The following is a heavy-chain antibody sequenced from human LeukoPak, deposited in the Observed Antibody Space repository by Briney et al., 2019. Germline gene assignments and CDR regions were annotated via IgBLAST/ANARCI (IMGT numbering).Heavy chain of an antibody. CDR3: AGEFAYYYDSSGYHYALNGFVY. J-gene: IGHJ4*02. CDR1: GGSISSYY. CDR2: IYHSGST. Sequence: SETLSLTCTVSGGSISSYYWSWIRQPPGKGLEWIGYIYHSGSTNYNPSLKSRVTISVDTSKNQFSLKLSSVTAADTAVYYCAGEFAYYYDSSGYHYALNGFVYWGQGTLVTVSS. V-gene: IGHV4-59*01. D-gene: IGHD3-22*01.